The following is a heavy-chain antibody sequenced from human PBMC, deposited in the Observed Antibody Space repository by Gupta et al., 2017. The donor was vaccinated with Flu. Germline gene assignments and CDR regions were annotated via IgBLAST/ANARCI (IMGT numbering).Heavy chain of an antibody. CDR3: ARVAYCSTTSCFQPFDH. D-gene: IGHD2-2*01. CDR1: Y. V-gene: IGHV1-2*06. J-gene: IGHJ4*02. CDR2: IDPNSGGT. Sequence: YIHWVRQAPGQGLEWMGRIDPNSGGTKYEQKCQGRVTLTRDTSISTAYMELTRLTSDDTAVYFCARVAYCSTTSCFQPFDHWGQGTLVTVSS.